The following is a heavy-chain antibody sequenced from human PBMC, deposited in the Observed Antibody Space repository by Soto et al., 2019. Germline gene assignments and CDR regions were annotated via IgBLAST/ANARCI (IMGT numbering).Heavy chain of an antibody. CDR1: GYSFTRYG. V-gene: IGHV1-18*01. CDR3: AMVDVYVTPSPQDV. Sequence: QVQLVQSGAEVKNPGASVKVSCKASGYSFTRYGIGWARQAPGQGLEWMGWINAYNGNTNYAQNLQGRLTPTTDTSTTTPYMEWRSLRSNDTAIYYCAMVDVYVTPSPQDVWGQGTTVTVSS. J-gene: IGHJ6*02. D-gene: IGHD3-16*01. CDR2: INAYNGNT.